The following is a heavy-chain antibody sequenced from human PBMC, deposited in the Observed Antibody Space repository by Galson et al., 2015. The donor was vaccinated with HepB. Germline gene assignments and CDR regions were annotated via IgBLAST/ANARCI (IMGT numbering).Heavy chain of an antibody. Sequence: SVKVSCKASGYTFTGYYMHWVRQAPGQGLEWMGWISAYNGNTNYAQKLQGRVTMTTDTSTSTAYMELRSLRSDDTAVYYCARDEEIYYGMDVWGQGTTVTVSS. CDR3: ARDEEIYYGMDV. D-gene: IGHD5-24*01. CDR2: ISAYNGNT. J-gene: IGHJ6*02. CDR1: GYTFTGYY. V-gene: IGHV1-18*04.